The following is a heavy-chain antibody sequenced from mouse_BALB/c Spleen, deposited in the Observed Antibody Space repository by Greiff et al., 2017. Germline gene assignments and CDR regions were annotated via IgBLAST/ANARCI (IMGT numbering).Heavy chain of an antibody. CDR2: ISSGSSTI. CDR1: GFTFSSFG. CDR3: ARSGGYYYAMDY. J-gene: IGHJ4*01. D-gene: IGHD3-1*01. V-gene: IGHV5-17*02. Sequence: EVQVVESGGGLVQPGGSRKLSCAASGFTFSSFGMHWVRQAPEKGLEWVAYISSGSSTIYYADTVKGRFTISRDNPKNTLFLQMTSLRSEDTAMYYCARSGGYYYAMDYWGQGTSVTVSS.